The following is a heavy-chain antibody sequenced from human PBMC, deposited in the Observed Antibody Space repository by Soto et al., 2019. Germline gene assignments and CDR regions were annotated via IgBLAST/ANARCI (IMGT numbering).Heavy chain of an antibody. CDR3: ASIVGATNYYYYGMDV. D-gene: IGHD1-26*01. Sequence: ESLKISCKGSGYSFTSYWIGWVRQMPGKGLEWMGIIYPGDSDTRYSPSFQGQVTISADKSISTAYLQWSSLKASDTAMYYCASIVGATNYYYYGMDVWGQGTTVTVAS. J-gene: IGHJ6*02. V-gene: IGHV5-51*01. CDR2: IYPGDSDT. CDR1: GYSFTSYW.